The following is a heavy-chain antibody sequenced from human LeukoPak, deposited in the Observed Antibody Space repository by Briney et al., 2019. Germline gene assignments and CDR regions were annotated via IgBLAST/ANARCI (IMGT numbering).Heavy chain of an antibody. D-gene: IGHD1-26*01. CDR2: VSFERNDK. Sequence: PGGSLRLSCAASGFNFRSFGFHWVRQAPGKGLEWLAIVSFERNDKYYADSVKGRFTISGDESKNTLYLQMNSLRSKDTAVYYCARDPLRRGTSYLDNWGQGTLVTVAS. V-gene: IGHV3-30*03. J-gene: IGHJ4*02. CDR1: GFNFRSFG. CDR3: ARDPLRRGTSYLDN.